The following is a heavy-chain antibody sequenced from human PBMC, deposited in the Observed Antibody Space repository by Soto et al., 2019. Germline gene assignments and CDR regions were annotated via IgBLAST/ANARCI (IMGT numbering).Heavy chain of an antibody. Sequence: QVQLVQSGAEVKKPGSSVKVSCKASGGTFSSYAISWVRQAPGQGLEWMGGIIPIFGTANYAQKFQGRVTITADESTSTAYMELSSLRSEDTAVYYCARGSKGDYDYVWWSSPFDYWGQGTLVTVSS. J-gene: IGHJ4*02. D-gene: IGHD3-16*01. CDR1: GGTFSSYA. CDR3: ARGSKGDYDYVWWSSPFDY. V-gene: IGHV1-69*01. CDR2: IIPIFGTA.